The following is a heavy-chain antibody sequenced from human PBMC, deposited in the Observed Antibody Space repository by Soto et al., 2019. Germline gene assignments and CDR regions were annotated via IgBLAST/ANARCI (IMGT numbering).Heavy chain of an antibody. CDR3: AKGATVKASMYYFDY. CDR1: GFTFSTYA. J-gene: IGHJ4*02. D-gene: IGHD4-4*01. Sequence: GGSLRLSCAASGFTFSTYAMSWVRQAPGKGPEWVSAISGSGGTTYYADSVKGRFTISRDNSKNTLYLQMNSLRAEDTAVYYCAKGATVKASMYYFDYWGQGTLVTVSS. V-gene: IGHV3-23*01. CDR2: ISGSGGTT.